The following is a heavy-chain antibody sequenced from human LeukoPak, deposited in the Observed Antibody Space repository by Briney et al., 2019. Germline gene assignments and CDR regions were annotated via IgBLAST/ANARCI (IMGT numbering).Heavy chain of an antibody. CDR3: ARDPVEWELLLDY. Sequence: GGSLRLSCAASGFTFSNYAMSWVRQAPGKGLEWVANMNIDGSEKYYADSVKGRFSISRDNARNSVYLQMASLRVEDTAVYYCARDPVEWELLLDYWGQGTLVTVSS. D-gene: IGHD1-26*01. CDR2: MNIDGSEK. J-gene: IGHJ4*02. V-gene: IGHV3-7*01. CDR1: GFTFSNYA.